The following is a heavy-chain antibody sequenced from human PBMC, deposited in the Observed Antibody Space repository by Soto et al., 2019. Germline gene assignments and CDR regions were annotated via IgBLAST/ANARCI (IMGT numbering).Heavy chain of an antibody. D-gene: IGHD6-19*01. Sequence: ASVKVSCKASGYTFTSYDINWVRQAPGQGLEWMGIINPSGGSTSYAQKLQGRVTMTTDTSTSTAYMELRSLRSDDTAVYYCAKNDGYSNGYWVNWGQGTLVTV. V-gene: IGHV1-46*01. CDR1: GYTFTSYD. CDR2: INPSGGST. J-gene: IGHJ4*02. CDR3: AKNDGYSNGYWVN.